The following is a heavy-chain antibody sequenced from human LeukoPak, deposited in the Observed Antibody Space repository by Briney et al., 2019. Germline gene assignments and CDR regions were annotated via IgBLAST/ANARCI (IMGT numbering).Heavy chain of an antibody. J-gene: IGHJ4*02. Sequence: PGGSLRLSCAASGFTFSSYAMSWVRQAPGKGLEWVSAISGSGGSTYYADSVKGRFTISRDNSKNTLYLEMTSLRAEDTAVHSCAKDAYYYDSSPEDYWGQGTLVTVFS. CDR2: ISGSGGST. CDR1: GFTFSSYA. V-gene: IGHV3-23*01. CDR3: AKDAYYYDSSPEDY. D-gene: IGHD3-22*01.